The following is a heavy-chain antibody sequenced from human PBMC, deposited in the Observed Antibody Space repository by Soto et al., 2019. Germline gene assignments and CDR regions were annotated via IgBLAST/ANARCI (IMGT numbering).Heavy chain of an antibody. V-gene: IGHV3-30*18. CDR3: AKDLSTLFADSPMDY. CDR2: ISYDGSNK. D-gene: IGHD2-2*01. Sequence: HPGGSLRLSCAASGFTFSSYGMHWVRQAPGKGLEWVAVISYDGSNKYYADSVKGRFTISRDNSKNTLYLQMNSLRAEDTAVYYCAKDLSTLFADSPMDYWGQGTLVTVSS. CDR1: GFTFSSYG. J-gene: IGHJ4*02.